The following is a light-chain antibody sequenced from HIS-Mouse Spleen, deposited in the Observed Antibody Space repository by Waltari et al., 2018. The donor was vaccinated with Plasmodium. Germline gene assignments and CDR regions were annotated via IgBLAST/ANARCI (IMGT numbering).Light chain of an antibody. CDR1: TAAVTSGHY. V-gene: IGLV7-46*01. CDR2: DTS. Sequence: QAVVTQEPSLTVSPGGTVTLTCGSSTAAVTSGHYPYWFQQKPGKAPRTLIYDTSNKPPWTPARFSGSLLGGKAALTLSGAQPEDEAEYYCLLSYSGAWVFGGGTKLTVL. J-gene: IGLJ3*02. CDR3: LLSYSGAWV.